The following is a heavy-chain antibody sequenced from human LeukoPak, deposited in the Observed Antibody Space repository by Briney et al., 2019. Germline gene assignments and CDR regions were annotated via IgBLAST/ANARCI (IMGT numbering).Heavy chain of an antibody. CDR2: ISSSSSYI. J-gene: IGHJ4*02. D-gene: IGHD2-15*01. CDR1: GFTFSSYS. Sequence: GGSLRLSCAASGFTFSSYSMNWVRQAPGKGLEWVSSISSSSSYIYYADSVKGRFSVSRDNSMNTLYLQLNNLRPADTAVYFCARRECSGGSCYSVYWGQGTLVTVSS. CDR3: ARRECSGGSCYSVY. V-gene: IGHV3-21*01.